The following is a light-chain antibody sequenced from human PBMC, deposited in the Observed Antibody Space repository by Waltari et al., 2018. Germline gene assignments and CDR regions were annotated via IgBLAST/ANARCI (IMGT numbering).Light chain of an antibody. CDR1: SSDSGGYEY. CDR3: SSFTSSTTGI. J-gene: IGLJ2*01. V-gene: IGLV2-14*03. Sequence: SALTQPDSVSGSPGQSITISCSGISSDSGGYEYVSWYQQHPGKAPKVIIYDDNNRPSGVSNRFSGSKSGSSASLTISGLQAEDEADYYCSSFTSSTTGIFGGGTKVTVL. CDR2: DDN.